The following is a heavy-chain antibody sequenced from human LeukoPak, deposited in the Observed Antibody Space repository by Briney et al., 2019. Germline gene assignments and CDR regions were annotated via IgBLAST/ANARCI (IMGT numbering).Heavy chain of an antibody. CDR1: GYTFTTYG. J-gene: IGHJ5*02. CDR3: ARIGCSSSCTYSGRRRLRGGSLDP. D-gene: IGHD2-2*01. Sequence: ASVTVSCKASGYTFTTYGITWVRQAPGHGLEWMGWISSYNGNTSYAAKVQGRITVTKDTSASTAYLELRSLRSDDTAVYYCARIGCSSSCTYSGRRRLRGGSLDPWGQGTLVTVSS. V-gene: IGHV1-18*01. CDR2: ISSYNGNT.